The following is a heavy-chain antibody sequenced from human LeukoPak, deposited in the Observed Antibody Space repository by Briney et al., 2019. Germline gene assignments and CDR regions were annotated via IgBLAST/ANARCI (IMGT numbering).Heavy chain of an antibody. J-gene: IGHJ6*03. D-gene: IGHD1-26*01. Sequence: ASVKVSCKLSGDTLTELSMHWVRQSPGKGLEWMGGFVPEDGETIYAQKFQGRVTMTEDTSTDTAYMELSSLRSDDTAVYFCAREQRGGLSGNLGGLFASYYTYYYMDVWGRGTTVTVSS. CDR1: GDTLTELS. CDR3: AREQRGGLSGNLGGLFASYYTYYYMDV. V-gene: IGHV1-24*01. CDR2: FVPEDGET.